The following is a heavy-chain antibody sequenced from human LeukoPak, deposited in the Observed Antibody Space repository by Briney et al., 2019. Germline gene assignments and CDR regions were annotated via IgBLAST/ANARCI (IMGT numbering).Heavy chain of an antibody. J-gene: IGHJ3*02. Sequence: GRSLRLSCAASGFTFSSYSMNWVRQAPGKGLEWVSSISSSSSYIYYADSVKGRFTISRDNAKNSLYLQMNSLRAEDTAVYYCARSPRYTHDRSAFDIWGQGTMVTVSS. CDR3: ARSPRYTHDRSAFDI. CDR1: GFTFSSYS. CDR2: ISSSSSYI. V-gene: IGHV3-21*01. D-gene: IGHD5-18*01.